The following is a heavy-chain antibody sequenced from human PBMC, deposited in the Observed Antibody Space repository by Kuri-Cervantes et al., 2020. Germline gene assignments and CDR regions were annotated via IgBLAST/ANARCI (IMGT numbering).Heavy chain of an antibody. CDR1: GYTFTSNG. CDR2: ISAYNGHT. J-gene: IGHJ6*02. D-gene: IGHD3-22*01. Sequence: ASVKVSCKASGYTFTSNGISWVRQAPGQGLEWVGWISAYNGHTNYAQKLQGRVTMTIDTSTSTAYMELRSLRSDDTAVYYCARVHSSGYYYTYYYGMDVWGQGTTVTVSS. V-gene: IGHV1-18*01. CDR3: ARVHSSGYYYTYYYGMDV.